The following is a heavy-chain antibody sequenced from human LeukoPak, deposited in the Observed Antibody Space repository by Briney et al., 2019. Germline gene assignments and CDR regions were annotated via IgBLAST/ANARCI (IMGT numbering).Heavy chain of an antibody. V-gene: IGHV3-30*02. Sequence: GGSLRLSCAASGFTFRSYGMHWVRQAPGKGLEWVAFIRYDGSNKYYADSVKGRFTISRDNSKNTLYLQMNSLRAEDTAVYYCAKSRGWLQIWDHWGQGTLITVSS. D-gene: IGHD5-24*01. CDR1: GFTFRSYG. J-gene: IGHJ4*02. CDR3: AKSRGWLQIWDH. CDR2: IRYDGSNK.